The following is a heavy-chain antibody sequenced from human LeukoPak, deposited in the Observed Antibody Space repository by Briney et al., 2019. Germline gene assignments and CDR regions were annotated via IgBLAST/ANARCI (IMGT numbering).Heavy chain of an antibody. Sequence: PGRSLRLSCAASGFTFSSYGMHWVRQAPGKGLEWVAVISYDGSNKYYAGSVKGRFTISRDNSKNTLYLQMNSLRAEDTAVYYCAPEPAYYYDSNRFDYWGQGTLVTVSS. CDR2: ISYDGSNK. CDR3: APEPAYYYDSNRFDY. V-gene: IGHV3-30*03. J-gene: IGHJ4*02. CDR1: GFTFSSYG. D-gene: IGHD3-22*01.